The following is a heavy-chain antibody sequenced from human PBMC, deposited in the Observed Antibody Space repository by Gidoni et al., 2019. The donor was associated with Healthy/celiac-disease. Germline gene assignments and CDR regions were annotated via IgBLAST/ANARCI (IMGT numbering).Heavy chain of an antibody. CDR1: GDTFTGPY. Sequence: QVPLVQPGAEAKKPGASVKVSCKASGDTFTGPYIHWVRQAPGQGLEWKGWVNPSCGGTNYAQKFQGWVTMTRDTSISTAYMELSRLRSDDTTVYYCAGAGGRGDTAMVTWYYFDYWGQGTLVTVSS. V-gene: IGHV1-2*04. J-gene: IGHJ4*02. CDR2: VNPSCGGT. CDR3: AGAGGRGDTAMVTWYYFDY. D-gene: IGHD5-18*01.